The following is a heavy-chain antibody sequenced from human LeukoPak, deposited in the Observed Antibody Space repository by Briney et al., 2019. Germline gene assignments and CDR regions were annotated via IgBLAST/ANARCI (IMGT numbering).Heavy chain of an antibody. CDR1: GFTFSSYS. V-gene: IGHV3-48*02. Sequence: GGPLRLSCATSGFTFSSYSMNWVRQAPGKGLEWVSYISSSSGIIYYADSVKGRFTISRDNAKNSLFLQMNSLRDEDTAVYYCASSTVTTGSEYFQHWGQGTLVTVSS. J-gene: IGHJ1*01. D-gene: IGHD4-17*01. CDR3: ASSTVTTGSEYFQH. CDR2: ISSSSGII.